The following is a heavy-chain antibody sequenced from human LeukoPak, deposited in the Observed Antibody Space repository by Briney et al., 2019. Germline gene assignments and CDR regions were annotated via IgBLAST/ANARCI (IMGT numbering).Heavy chain of an antibody. CDR3: ARGITVIRGVFSLDY. J-gene: IGHJ4*02. V-gene: IGHV3-7*04. Sequence: PGGSLRLSGAASGFTFSSYWMTGVRQAPGKGLEWVANIKQVGSEKYYVDSVKGRFTISRDSAENSLYLQMNSLRAEDTAVYYCARGITVIRGVFSLDYWGQGTLVTVSP. CDR2: IKQVGSEK. D-gene: IGHD3-10*01. CDR1: GFTFSSYW.